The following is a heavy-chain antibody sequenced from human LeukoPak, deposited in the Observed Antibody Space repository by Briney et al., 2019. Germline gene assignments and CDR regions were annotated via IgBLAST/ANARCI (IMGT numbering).Heavy chain of an antibody. D-gene: IGHD3-10*01. CDR2: AYYSGTA. V-gene: IGHV4-59*01. CDR3: ARALTARGSYDY. J-gene: IGHJ4*02. Sequence: SETLSLTCTVSAGSITSYFWSWIRQPPGKGLEWIGYAYYSGTANYNPSLKSRVTISLDASKIQFSLRLSSVTAADTAMYYCARALTARGSYDYWGQGTLVTVSS. CDR1: AGSITSYF.